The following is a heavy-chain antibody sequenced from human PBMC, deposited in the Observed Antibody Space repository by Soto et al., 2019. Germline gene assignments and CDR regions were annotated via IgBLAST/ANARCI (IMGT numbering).Heavy chain of an antibody. CDR1: GFTFSSYA. D-gene: IGHD3-10*01. J-gene: IGHJ4*02. CDR2: ISGSGGST. V-gene: IGHV3-23*01. CDR3: VLWPPYYFDY. Sequence: WGSLRLCCAASGFTFSSYAMSWVRQAPGKGLEWVSAISGSGGSTYYADSVKGRFTISRDNSKNTPYLQMNSLRAEDTAVYYCVLWPPYYFDYWGQGTLVTVSS.